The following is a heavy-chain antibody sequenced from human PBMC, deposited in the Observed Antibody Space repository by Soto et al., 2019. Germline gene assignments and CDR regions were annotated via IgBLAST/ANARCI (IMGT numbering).Heavy chain of an antibody. D-gene: IGHD1-26*01. CDR3: ARGGSLYWYFDL. CDR2: INAGNGNT. CDR1: GYTFTSYG. V-gene: IGHV1-18*01. Sequence: ASVKVSCKASGYTFTSYGISWVRQAPGQGLEWMGWINAGNGNTKYSQKIQGRVTITRDTSASTAYMELSSLRSEDTAVYYCARGGSLYWYFDLWGRGTLVTVSS. J-gene: IGHJ2*01.